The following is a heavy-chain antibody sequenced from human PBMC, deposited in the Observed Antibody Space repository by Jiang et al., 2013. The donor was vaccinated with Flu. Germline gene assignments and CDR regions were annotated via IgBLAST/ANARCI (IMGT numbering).Heavy chain of an antibody. CDR2: IYSGGST. V-gene: IGHV3-53*01. CDR3: ARDQDNEYYSDSSGFIWGAFDI. D-gene: IGHD3-22*01. Sequence: VQLLESGGGLIQPGGSLRLSCAASGFTVSSNYMSWVRQAPGKGLEWVSIIYSGGSTYYVDSVKGRFTISRDNSKNTLYLQMNSLRAEDTAVYYCARDQDNEYYSDSSGFIWGAFDIWGQGTMVTVSS. CDR1: GFTVSSNY. J-gene: IGHJ3*02.